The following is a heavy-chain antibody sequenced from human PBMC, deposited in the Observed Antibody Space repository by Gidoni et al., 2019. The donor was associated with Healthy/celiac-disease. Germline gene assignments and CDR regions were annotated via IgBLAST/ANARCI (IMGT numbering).Heavy chain of an antibody. CDR3: AKVLIRGSSWADAFDI. J-gene: IGHJ3*02. CDR1: GFTFDDYA. D-gene: IGHD6-13*01. V-gene: IGHV3-9*01. CDR2: ISWNSGSI. Sequence: EVQLVESGGGLVQPGRSLRLSCAASGFTFDDYAMHWVRQAPGKGLEWVSGISWNSGSIGYADSVKGRFTISRDNAKNSLYLQMNSLRAEDTALYYCAKVLIRGSSWADAFDIWGQGTMVTVSS.